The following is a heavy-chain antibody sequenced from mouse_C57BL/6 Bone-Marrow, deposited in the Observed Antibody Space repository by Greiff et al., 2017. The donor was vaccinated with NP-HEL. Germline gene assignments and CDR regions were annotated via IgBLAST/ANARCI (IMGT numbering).Heavy chain of an antibody. J-gene: IGHJ4*01. D-gene: IGHD1-1*01. CDR3: ARPADYGSSTYAMDY. CDR2: IFPGSGST. CDR1: GYTFTDYY. Sequence: VQLQQSGPELVKPGASVKISCKASGYTFTDYYINWVKQRPGQGLEWIGWIFPGSGSTYYNEKFKGKATLTVDKSSSTAYMLLSSLTSEDSAVYFCARPADYGSSTYAMDYWGQGTSVTVSS. V-gene: IGHV1-75*01.